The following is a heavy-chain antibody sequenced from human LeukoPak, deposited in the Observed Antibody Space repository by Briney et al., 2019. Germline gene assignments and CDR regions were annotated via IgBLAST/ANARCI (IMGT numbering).Heavy chain of an antibody. V-gene: IGHV3-23*01. CDR3: AKAPPRVVVVPAHIDY. D-gene: IGHD2-2*01. CDR1: GFTFSSYA. CDR2: ISGSGGST. Sequence: PGGSLRLSCAASGFTFSSYAMSWVRQAPGKGLEWVSAISGSGGSTYYADSVKGRFTISRDNSKNTLYLQMNSLRAEDTAVYYCAKAPPRVVVVPAHIDYWGQGTLVTVSS. J-gene: IGHJ4*02.